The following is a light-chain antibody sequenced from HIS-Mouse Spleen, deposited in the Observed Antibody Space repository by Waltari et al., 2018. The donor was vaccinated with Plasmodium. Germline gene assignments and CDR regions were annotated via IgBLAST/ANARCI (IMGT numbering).Light chain of an antibody. CDR1: SSDVGGYNY. CDR3: SSYAGSNNLV. V-gene: IGLV2-8*01. CDR2: EVS. J-gene: IGLJ2*01. Sequence: QSALTQPPSASGSPGQSVTISCTGTSSDVGGYNYVSWYQQHPGKAPKLMIYEVSKRPSVVPARFSGSKSGNTASLTVSGLQAEDEAEYYCSSYAGSNNLVFGGGTKLTVL.